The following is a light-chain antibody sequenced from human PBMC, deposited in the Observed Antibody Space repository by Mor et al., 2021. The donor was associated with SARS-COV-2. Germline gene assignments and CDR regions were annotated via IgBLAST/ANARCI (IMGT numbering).Light chain of an antibody. V-gene: IGLV2-14*03. J-gene: IGLJ2*01. CDR3: SSYAVGDLRL. Sequence: CTGSSSDIGRVNWVSWYQQHPGEAPRLMIYDVFHRPTGVSARFSGSKSGNTASLTISGLQAEDEADYYCSSYAVGDLRLFGGGTRLTVL. CDR2: DVF. CDR1: SSDIGRVNW.